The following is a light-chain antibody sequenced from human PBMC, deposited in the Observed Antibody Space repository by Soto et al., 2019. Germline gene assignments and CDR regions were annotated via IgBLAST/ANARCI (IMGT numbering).Light chain of an antibody. J-gene: IGKJ2*01. V-gene: IGKV1-8*01. CDR2: AAS. CDR1: EDISSY. CDR3: QQYYSYPGT. Sequence: AIRMTQSPSSFSASTGDRVTITCRASEDISSYLAWYQQKPGKAPKLLIYAASTLQSGVPSRFSGSGSGTDFTLTISCLQSEDFATYYCQQYYSYPGTFGQGTKLEIK.